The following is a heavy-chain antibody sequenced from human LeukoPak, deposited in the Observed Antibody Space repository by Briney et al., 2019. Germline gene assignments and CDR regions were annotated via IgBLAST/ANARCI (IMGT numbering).Heavy chain of an antibody. D-gene: IGHD2-15*01. J-gene: IGHJ4*02. Sequence: SETLSLTCSVSGGSISSSSYYWGWLRQPPGKGLEWLGSIYYGGNTYYNPSLKSRVTISVDTSKNQFSLRLSSVTAADTAVYYCARQVRFCSGSSCYREFDYWGQGTLVTVSS. V-gene: IGHV4-39*07. CDR3: ARQVRFCSGSSCYREFDY. CDR2: IYYGGNT. CDR1: GGSISSSSYY.